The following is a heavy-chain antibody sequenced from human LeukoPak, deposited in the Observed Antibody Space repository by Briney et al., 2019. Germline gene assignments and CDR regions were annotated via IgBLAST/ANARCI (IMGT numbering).Heavy chain of an antibody. Sequence: ASVKVSCKASGYTFTGYYMHWVRLAPGQGLEWLGRINPNSGGTNYAQKFQGRVTTTRDTSISTAYMDLSRLRSDDAAVYYCASYTAMATYWGQGTLVPVSS. CDR3: ASYTAMATY. CDR2: INPNSGGT. CDR1: GYTFTGYY. D-gene: IGHD5-18*01. V-gene: IGHV1-2*06. J-gene: IGHJ4*02.